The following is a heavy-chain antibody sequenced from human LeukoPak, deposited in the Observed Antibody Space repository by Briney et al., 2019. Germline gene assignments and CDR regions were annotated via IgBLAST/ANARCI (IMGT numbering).Heavy chain of an antibody. J-gene: IGHJ5*02. Sequence: KPSETLSLTCSVSGQAITTGFWNWIRQPPGGAPEWIGFLYNVVATDYNPSLKGRATISIDTSKSQFSLRLTSVTAADTAVYYCAMSTGSYFAAWGQGTQVIVSS. CDR3: AMSTGSYFAA. V-gene: IGHV4-59*03. CDR1: GQAITTGF. CDR2: LYNVVAT. D-gene: IGHD1-26*01.